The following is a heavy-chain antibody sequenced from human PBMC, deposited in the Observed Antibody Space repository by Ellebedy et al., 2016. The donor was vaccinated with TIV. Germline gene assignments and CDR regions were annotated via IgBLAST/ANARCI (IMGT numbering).Heavy chain of an antibody. CDR1: GFTFTNYW. CDR2: IKQGGSEK. V-gene: IGHV3-7*03. CDR3: AKDPGIVVVRYPDY. J-gene: IGHJ4*02. Sequence: GESLKISCAASGFTFTNYWMSWVRQAPGKGLEWVATIKQGGSEKYYVDSVKGRFTISRDNAKNSLYLQMNNLRAEDTAVYYCAKDPGIVVVRYPDYWGQGTLVTVSS. D-gene: IGHD3-22*01.